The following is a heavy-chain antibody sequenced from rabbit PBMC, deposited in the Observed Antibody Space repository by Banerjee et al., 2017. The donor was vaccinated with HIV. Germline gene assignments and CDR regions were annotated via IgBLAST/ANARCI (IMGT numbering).Heavy chain of an antibody. CDR1: GIDFSTYG. CDR2: IYAGSSGST. CDR3: ARESVAGDGYDPFNL. Sequence: QEQLVESGGGLVTLGGSLKLSCKASGIDFSTYGVSWVRQAPGKGLEWIACIYAGSSGSTYYASWAKGRFTISKTSSTTVTLQMTSLTAADTATYFCARESVAGDGYDPFNLWGPGTLVTV. D-gene: IGHD6-1*01. V-gene: IGHV1S45*01. J-gene: IGHJ4*01.